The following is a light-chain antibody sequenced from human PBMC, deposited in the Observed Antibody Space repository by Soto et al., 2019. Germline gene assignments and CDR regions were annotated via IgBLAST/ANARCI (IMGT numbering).Light chain of an antibody. CDR1: RSNIGNNA. CDR3: ATWDDSLNARGV. V-gene: IGLV1-44*01. Sequence: QSVLTLTPSASGTPGQTVTISCSGSRSNIGNNAVSWYQQFPGTAPKLLIYNNNQRPSGVPDRFSGSKSGTSASLAISGLQSEDEADYYCATWDDSLNARGVFGGGTKLTVL. CDR2: NNN. J-gene: IGLJ3*02.